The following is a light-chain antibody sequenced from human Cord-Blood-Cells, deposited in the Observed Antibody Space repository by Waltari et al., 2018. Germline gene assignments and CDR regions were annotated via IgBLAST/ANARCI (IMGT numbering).Light chain of an antibody. CDR3: QQSYSTPYT. CDR1: QSISSY. V-gene: IGKV1-39*01. J-gene: IGKJ2*01. Sequence: DIQMTQSPSSLSASVGDRVCITCRASQSISSYLNWYQQKPGKAPTLLIYAASSLQSGVPSRFSGSGSGTDFTLTISSLQPEDFATYYGQQSYSTPYTFGQGTKLEIK. CDR2: AAS.